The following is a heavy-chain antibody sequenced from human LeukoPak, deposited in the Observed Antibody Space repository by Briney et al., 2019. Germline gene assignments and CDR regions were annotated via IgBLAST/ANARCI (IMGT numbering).Heavy chain of an antibody. Sequence: RASETLSLTCTVSGGSISSSSYYWGWIRQPPGKGLEWIGSIHFSGNTNYNPSLNSRVTISLDTPKNQFSLKLTSVTAADTALYYCARGQRNYFRAVDDWGLGTLVTVSS. J-gene: IGHJ4*02. CDR1: GGSISSSSYY. D-gene: IGHD3-10*01. V-gene: IGHV4-61*05. CDR2: IHFSGNT. CDR3: ARGQRNYFRAVDD.